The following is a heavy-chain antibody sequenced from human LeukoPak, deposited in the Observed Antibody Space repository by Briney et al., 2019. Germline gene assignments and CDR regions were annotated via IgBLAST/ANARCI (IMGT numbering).Heavy chain of an antibody. CDR3: ARTTSQNIVVVPAAIFDY. Sequence: PGGSLRLSCAASGFTFSSYSMNWVRQAPGKGLEWVSSISSSSSYIYYADSVKGRFTISRDNAKNSLYLQMNSLRAEDTAVYYCARTTSQNIVVVPAAIFDYWGQGTLVTVSS. CDR1: GFTFSSYS. V-gene: IGHV3-21*01. D-gene: IGHD2-2*01. J-gene: IGHJ4*02. CDR2: ISSSSSYI.